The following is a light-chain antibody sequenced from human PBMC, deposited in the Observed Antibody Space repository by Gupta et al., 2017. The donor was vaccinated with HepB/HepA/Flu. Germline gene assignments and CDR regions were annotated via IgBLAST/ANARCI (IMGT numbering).Light chain of an antibody. Sequence: DIQLTQSPSSLSASVGDRITITGRASQDINSYLIYYQQKPGKAPNLLIYTASPLQGGVPSRFSGSGSGQEFTLTISSHQPEDFATYYCRQFNRYSVTFGQGTQLDIK. CDR1: QDINSY. CDR2: TAS. J-gene: IGKJ5*01. V-gene: IGKV1-9*01. CDR3: RQFNRYSVT.